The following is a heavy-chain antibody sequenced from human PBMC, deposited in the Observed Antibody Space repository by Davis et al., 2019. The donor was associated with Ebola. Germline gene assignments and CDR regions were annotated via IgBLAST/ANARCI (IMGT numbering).Heavy chain of an antibody. CDR2: IYQSGST. CDR1: GGSISSYY. V-gene: IGHV4-59*12. CDR3: ARGQGYCSSTSCSTNWFDP. J-gene: IGHJ5*02. Sequence: MPSETLSLTCTVSGGSISSYYWSWIRQPPGKGLEWIGEIYQSGSTNYNPSLKSRVTISVDKSKNQFSLKLSSVTAADTAVYYCARGQGYCSSTSCSTNWFDPWGQGTLVTVSS. D-gene: IGHD2-2*01.